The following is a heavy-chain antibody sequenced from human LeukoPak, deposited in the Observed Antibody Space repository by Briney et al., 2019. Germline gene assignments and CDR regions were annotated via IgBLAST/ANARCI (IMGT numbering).Heavy chain of an antibody. J-gene: IGHJ5*02. V-gene: IGHV3-64D*06. CDR2: ISNNGGSS. D-gene: IGHD6-13*01. Sequence: GESLRLSCSASGFTFSSYAMHWVRQAPGKGLEYVSVISNNGGSSYYADSVKGRFTISRDNSKNTLYLQMSSLRPEDTAVYYCVKDSGTSSWSAYKWFDPWGQGTLVTVSS. CDR1: GFTFSSYA. CDR3: VKDSGTSSWSAYKWFDP.